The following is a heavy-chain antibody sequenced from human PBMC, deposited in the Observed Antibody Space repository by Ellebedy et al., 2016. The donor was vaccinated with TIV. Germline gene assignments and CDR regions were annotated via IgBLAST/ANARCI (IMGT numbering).Heavy chain of an antibody. D-gene: IGHD2-2*02. CDR2: ISGSGGST. J-gene: IGHJ4*02. CDR3: AKDQAGCSSTSCYTVIDY. CDR1: GFTFSSYA. V-gene: IGHV3-23*01. Sequence: GESLKISCAASGFTFSSYAMSWVRQAPGKGLEWVSAISGSGGSTYYADSVKGRFTISRDNSKNTLYLQMNSLRAEDTAVYYCAKDQAGCSSTSCYTVIDYWGQGTLVTVSS.